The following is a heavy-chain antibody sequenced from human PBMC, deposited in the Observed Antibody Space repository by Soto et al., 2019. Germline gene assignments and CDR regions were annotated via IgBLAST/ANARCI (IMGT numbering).Heavy chain of an antibody. V-gene: IGHV1-69*02. J-gene: IGHJ4*02. CDR3: ARGPLVVLNYFPS. CDR1: GGTFRNYP. CDR2: IFPLTDIP. Sequence: QVQLVQSGPEVKKPGSSVKVSCKASGGTFRNYPINWVRQAPGQGLEWMGSIFPLTDIPDYAQNFQARLTISADRSTSTAYMELNSLTSDDTAMYFCARGPLVVLNYFPSWGQGTLVTFA.